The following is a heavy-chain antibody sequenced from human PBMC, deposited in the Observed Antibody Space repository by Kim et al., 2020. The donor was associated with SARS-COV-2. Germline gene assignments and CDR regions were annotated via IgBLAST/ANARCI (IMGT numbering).Heavy chain of an antibody. CDR3: ARQSDGYNSAFDI. D-gene: IGHD5-12*01. CDR2: ISYSGST. J-gene: IGHJ3*02. Sequence: SETLSLTCTVSSGSISSYYWSWIRQPPGKGLEWIGYISYSGSTNYNPSLKSRVTISVDTSKNQFSLKLSSVTAADTAVYYCARQSDGYNSAFDIWGQGT. V-gene: IGHV4-59*08. CDR1: SGSISSYY.